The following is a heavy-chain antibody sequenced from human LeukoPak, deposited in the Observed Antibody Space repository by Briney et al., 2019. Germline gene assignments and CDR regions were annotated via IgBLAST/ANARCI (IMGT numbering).Heavy chain of an antibody. J-gene: IGHJ4*02. V-gene: IGHV3-21*01. CDR1: AFTFSSYS. CDR2: ISSSGSYI. D-gene: IGHD3-10*01. CDR3: ANLAGGYSADY. Sequence: GGSLRLSCAASAFTFSSYSMNWVRQAPGKGLEWVSSISSSGSYIYYADSVKGRFTISRDNAKNSLYLQMNSLRAEDTAVYYCANLAGGYSADYWGQGTLVTVSS.